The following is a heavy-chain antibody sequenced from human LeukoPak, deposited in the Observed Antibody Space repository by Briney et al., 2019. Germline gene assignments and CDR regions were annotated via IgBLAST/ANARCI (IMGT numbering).Heavy chain of an antibody. Sequence: PSETLSLNCTVSGGSISSSSYYWGWIRQPPGKGLEWIGSIDYSGSTYYNPSLKSRVTISVDTSKNQFSLKLSSVTAADTAVYYCASYDCSGGSCYKRGGYYFDYWGQGTLVTVSS. CDR1: GGSISSSSYY. CDR3: ASYDCSGGSCYKRGGYYFDY. CDR2: IDYSGST. D-gene: IGHD2-15*01. V-gene: IGHV4-39*07. J-gene: IGHJ4*02.